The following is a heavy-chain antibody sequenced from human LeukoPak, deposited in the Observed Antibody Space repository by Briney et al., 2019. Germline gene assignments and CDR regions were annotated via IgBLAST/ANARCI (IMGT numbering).Heavy chain of an antibody. J-gene: IGHJ4*02. D-gene: IGHD6-19*01. Sequence: ASVKVSCKASGGTFSSYAISWVRQAPGQGLEWMGWISAYNGNTNYAQKLQGRVTMTTDTSTSTAYMELRSLRSDDTAVYYCARDNEYSSGWVGFDYWGQGTLVTVSS. CDR1: GGTFSSYA. V-gene: IGHV1-18*01. CDR3: ARDNEYSSGWVGFDY. CDR2: ISAYNGNT.